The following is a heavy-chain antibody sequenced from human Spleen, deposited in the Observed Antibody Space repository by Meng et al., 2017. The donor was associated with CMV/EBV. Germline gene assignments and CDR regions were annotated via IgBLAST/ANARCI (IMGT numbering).Heavy chain of an antibody. V-gene: IGHV3-20*04. CDR1: GFTFDDYG. CDR2: INWNGGST. CDR3: ARVVFGCTSFTCLEMYYFDY. Sequence: GGSLRLSCAASGFTFDDYGMSWVRQAPGKGLEWVSGINWNGGSTGYADSVKGRFTISRDNSKNTLYLQMNSLRAEDTAVYYCARVVFGCTSFTCLEMYYFDYWGQGALVTVSS. J-gene: IGHJ4*02. D-gene: IGHD2/OR15-2a*01.